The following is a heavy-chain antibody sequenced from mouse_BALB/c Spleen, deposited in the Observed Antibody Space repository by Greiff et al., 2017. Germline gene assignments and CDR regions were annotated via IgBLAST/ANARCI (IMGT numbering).Heavy chain of an antibody. CDR2: ISYDGSN. J-gene: IGHJ4*01. Sequence: EESGPGLVKPSQSLSLTCSVTGYSITSGYYWNWIRQFPGNKLEWMGYISYDGSNNYNPSLKNRISITRDTSKNQFFLKLNSVTTEDTATYYCASLPIYYYGSSYAMDYWGQGTSVTVSS. CDR3: ASLPIYYYGSSYAMDY. V-gene: IGHV3-6*02. CDR1: GYSITSGYY. D-gene: IGHD1-1*01.